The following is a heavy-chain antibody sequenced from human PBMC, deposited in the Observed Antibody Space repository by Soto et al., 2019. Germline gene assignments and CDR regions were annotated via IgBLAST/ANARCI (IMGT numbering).Heavy chain of an antibody. CDR2: IKSKIDGGTT. V-gene: IGHV3-15*07. J-gene: IGHJ4*02. Sequence: GGSLILSCASSGFTFNYALMNLIRQAPGKGLEWVGRIKSKIDGGTTDYAALVKGRFTISRDDSKSRVYLQMNSLKTEDTALYYRLTDRQFRPAYWGQGTLVTVSS. CDR3: LTDRQFRPAY. CDR1: GFTFNYAL.